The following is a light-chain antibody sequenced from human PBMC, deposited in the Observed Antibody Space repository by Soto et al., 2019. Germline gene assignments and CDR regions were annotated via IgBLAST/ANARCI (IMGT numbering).Light chain of an antibody. J-gene: IGKJ1*01. Sequence: IQMTQSPSSVSASVGDRVTITCRASQDINSWLAWHQQKPGRAPNLLIYAASNLKNGVPSRFSGSEFGTYFTLTLSNPQPEDYATYYWKQANTFPGTFGQGTKVEMK. CDR2: AAS. CDR1: QDINSW. V-gene: IGKV1-12*01. CDR3: KQANTFPGT.